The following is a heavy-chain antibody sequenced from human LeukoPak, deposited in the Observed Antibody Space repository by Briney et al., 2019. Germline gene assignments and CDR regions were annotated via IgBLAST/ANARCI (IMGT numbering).Heavy chain of an antibody. CDR2: ICYSGST. V-gene: IGHV4-30-4*01. Sequence: SQTLSLTCTVSGGSISSGDYYWSWIRQPPGKGLEWIGYICYSGSTYYNPSLKSRVTISVDTFKNQFSLKLSSGRAADTAVYYCARTVYYAILSGYWVGFDPWGQGTLVTVSS. J-gene: IGHJ5*02. D-gene: IGHD3-9*01. CDR1: GGSISSGDYY. CDR3: ARTVYYAILSGYWVGFDP.